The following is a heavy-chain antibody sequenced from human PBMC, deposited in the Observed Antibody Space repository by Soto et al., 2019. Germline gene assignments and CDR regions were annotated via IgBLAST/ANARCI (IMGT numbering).Heavy chain of an antibody. J-gene: IGHJ4*02. CDR2: IYSDGKT. V-gene: IGHV3-66*01. D-gene: IGHD6-19*01. Sequence: PGGSLRLSCAASGLTVSSNYMTWVRQAPGKGLEWVSIIYSDGKTYYADSVKGRFSISRDTSKNTVYLQMNSLRAEDTAVYYCSRVGITVPGNDYWGQGTLVTVSS. CDR3: SRVGITVPGNDY. CDR1: GLTVSSNY.